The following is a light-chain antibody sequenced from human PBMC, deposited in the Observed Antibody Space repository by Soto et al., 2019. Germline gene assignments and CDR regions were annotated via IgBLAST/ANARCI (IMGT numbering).Light chain of an antibody. CDR2: GAS. CDR1: QDVRNR. CDR3: QQDNSYSVA. V-gene: IGKV1-17*01. J-gene: IGKJ1*01. Sequence: IQVTQSPTSLSASVGDRVTITCRTSQDVRNRLGWYQQKPGKAPKLLIYGASSLQSGVSSRFSGSGSGTEFTLTISSLQPDDFATYYCQQDNSYSVAFGEGTKVDI.